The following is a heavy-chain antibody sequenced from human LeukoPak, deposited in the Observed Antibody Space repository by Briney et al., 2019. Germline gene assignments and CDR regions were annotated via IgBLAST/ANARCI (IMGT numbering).Heavy chain of an antibody. CDR1: GGSFSGYY. Sequence: SETLSLTCAVYGGSFSGYYWSWIRQPPGKGLEWIGEINHSGSTNYNPSLKSRVTISVDTSKNQFSLKLSSVTAADTAVYYCARPWIAAAGRRRAFDYWGQGTLVTVSS. CDR3: ARPWIAAAGRRRAFDY. CDR2: INHSGST. D-gene: IGHD6-13*01. V-gene: IGHV4-34*01. J-gene: IGHJ4*02.